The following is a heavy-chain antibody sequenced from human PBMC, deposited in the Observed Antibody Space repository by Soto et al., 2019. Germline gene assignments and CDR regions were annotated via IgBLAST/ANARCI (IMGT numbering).Heavy chain of an antibody. Sequence: ASVKVSCKAPGYTFTNFGISWVRQAPGQGLEWMGWISAYNGNTNYAQNFQGRVTMTTDTSTSTAYMELRSLRSDDTAVYYCARGHIVVVPAATYVDTATGESMDVWGQGTTVTVSS. J-gene: IGHJ6*02. V-gene: IGHV1-18*01. D-gene: IGHD2-2*01. CDR1: GYTFTNFG. CDR2: ISAYNGNT. CDR3: ARGHIVVVPAATYVDTATGESMDV.